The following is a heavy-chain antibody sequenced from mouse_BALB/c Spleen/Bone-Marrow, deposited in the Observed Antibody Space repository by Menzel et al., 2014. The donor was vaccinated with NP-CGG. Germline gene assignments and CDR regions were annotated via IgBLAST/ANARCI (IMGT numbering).Heavy chain of an antibody. Sequence: EVKLQESGGGLVQPGGSLKLSCAASGFDFSRYWMSWVRQAPGKGLEWIGEINPESRTINYSPSLKDKFIISRDNAKNTLYLRLNKVRSEDTALYYCARLDYYGCLNYWGQGTTLTVSS. V-gene: IGHV4-1*02. CDR2: INPESRTI. CDR3: ARLDYYGCLNY. D-gene: IGHD1-2*01. J-gene: IGHJ2*01. CDR1: GFDFSRYW.